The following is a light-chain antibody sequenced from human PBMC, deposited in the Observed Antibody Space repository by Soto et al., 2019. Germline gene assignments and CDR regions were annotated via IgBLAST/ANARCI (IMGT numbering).Light chain of an antibody. V-gene: IGLV9-49*01. CDR3: GADHGSGSNFVYV. CDR1: SGYSNYK. Sequence: QSVLTQPPSVSASLGASVTLTCTLSSGYSNYKVDWYQQRPGKGPRFVMRVGTGGIVGSKGDGIPDRFSVLGSGLNRYLTIKNIQEEDESDYHCGADHGSGSNFVYVFGTGTQLTVL. J-gene: IGLJ1*01. CDR2: VGTGGIVG.